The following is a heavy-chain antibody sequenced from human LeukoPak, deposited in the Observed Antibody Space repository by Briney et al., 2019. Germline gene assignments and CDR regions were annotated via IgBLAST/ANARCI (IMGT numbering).Heavy chain of an antibody. CDR2: INRRGHT. V-gene: IGHV3-43*01. J-gene: IGHJ4*02. Sequence: GGSLRLSCEASGFTFDRFTIHWVRQTPGKGLEWVSLINRRGHTFYADSVKGRFTISRDNSRSSVYLQMNSLRPEDTALYHCSKELDCPSDCLFFHSWGQGTLVTVSS. D-gene: IGHD2-21*02. CDR3: SKELDCPSDCLFFHS. CDR1: GFTFDRFT.